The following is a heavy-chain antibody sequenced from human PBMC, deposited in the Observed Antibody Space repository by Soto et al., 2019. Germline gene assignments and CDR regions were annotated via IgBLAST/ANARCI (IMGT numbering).Heavy chain of an antibody. Sequence: PGGSLRLSCATSGFTFRSYRMTWVRQAPGKGPEWVANIKPDGSEKQYVDSVKGRFTVSRDNAKKSLDLQMNSLRVEDTAVYYCATAEDYDFWSGPPKYFDNWGQGTQVTVSS. J-gene: IGHJ4*02. D-gene: IGHD3-3*01. CDR1: GFTFRSYR. V-gene: IGHV3-7*03. CDR3: ATAEDYDFWSGPPKYFDN. CDR2: IKPDGSEK.